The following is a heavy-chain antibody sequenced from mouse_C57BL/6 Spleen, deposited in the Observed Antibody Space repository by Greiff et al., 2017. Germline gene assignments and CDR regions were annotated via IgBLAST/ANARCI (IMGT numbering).Heavy chain of an antibody. J-gene: IGHJ1*03. Sequence: QVQLQQPGAELVMPGASVKLSCKASGYTFTSYWMHWVKQRPGQGLEWIGEIDPSDSYTNYNQKFKGKSTLTVDKSSSTAYMQLSSLTSEDSAVYYCAATVVARDWYFDVWGTGTTVTVSS. D-gene: IGHD1-1*01. CDR2: IDPSDSYT. V-gene: IGHV1-69*01. CDR1: GYTFTSYW. CDR3: AATVVARDWYFDV.